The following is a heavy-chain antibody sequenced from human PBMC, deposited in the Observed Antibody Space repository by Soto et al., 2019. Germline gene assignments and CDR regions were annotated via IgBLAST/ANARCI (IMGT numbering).Heavy chain of an antibody. J-gene: IGHJ4*02. CDR3: AKTQTFNGYYGGFDA. CDR2: VSGGGAST. Sequence: GGSLRLSCAATGFSFAGYALTWVRQAPGKGLEWLSAVSGGGASTYYADSVRGRFSISRDVSGNMIYLQLSRLTAGDTATYYCAKTQTFNGYYGGFDAWGQGTRVTVSS. D-gene: IGHD3-3*01. CDR1: GFSFAGYA. V-gene: IGHV3-23*01.